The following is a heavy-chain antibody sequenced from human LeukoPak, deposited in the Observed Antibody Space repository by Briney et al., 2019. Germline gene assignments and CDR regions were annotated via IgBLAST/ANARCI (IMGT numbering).Heavy chain of an antibody. J-gene: IGHJ4*02. CDR3: AKERDDFWSGYYN. V-gene: IGHV3-23*01. CDR1: GFTFSSYA. CDR2: LSGSGGSN. D-gene: IGHD3-3*01. Sequence: GGSLRLSCAASGFTFSSYAMSWVRQAPGEGLEWVLALSGSGGSNYYADSVKGRVTISRDNSKNTLYLQMNSLRAEDTAVYYCAKERDDFWSGYYNWGQGTLVTVSS.